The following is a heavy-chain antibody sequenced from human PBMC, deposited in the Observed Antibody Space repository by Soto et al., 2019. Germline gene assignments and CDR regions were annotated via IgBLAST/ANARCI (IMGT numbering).Heavy chain of an antibody. Sequence: GESLKISFKGSGYSFTSYLISWVRQMPGKGLEWMGRIDPSDSYTNYSPSFQGHVTISADKSISTAYLQWSSLKASDTAMYYCASSIAARHYGMDVCGQRTTVAVCS. V-gene: IGHV5-10-1*01. D-gene: IGHD6-6*01. CDR1: GYSFTSYL. J-gene: IGHJ6*01. CDR3: ASSIAARHYGMDV. CDR2: IDPSDSYT.